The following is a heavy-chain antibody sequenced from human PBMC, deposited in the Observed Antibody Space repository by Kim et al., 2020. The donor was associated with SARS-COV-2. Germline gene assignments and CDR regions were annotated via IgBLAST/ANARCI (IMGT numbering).Heavy chain of an antibody. J-gene: IGHJ4*02. CDR3: AGNQVEMATQPFDF. CDR2: IYYSGST. CDR1: GGSISSYY. V-gene: IGHV4-59*13. D-gene: IGHD5-12*01. Sequence: SETLSLTCTVSGGSISSYYWSWIRQPPGKGLEWIGYIYYSGSTNSNPSLKRLVTISVDTSKNQFSLKLSSVTAADTAVYYCAGNQVEMATQPFDFWGQGTLVTVSS.